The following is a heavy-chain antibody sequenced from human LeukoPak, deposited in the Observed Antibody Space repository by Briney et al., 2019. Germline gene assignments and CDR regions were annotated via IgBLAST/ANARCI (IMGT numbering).Heavy chain of an antibody. CDR3: ARAGSYYESPRDAFDI. Sequence: GGSLRLSCAASGFTFSSYSMNWVRQAPGKGLEWVSSISSSSSYIYYADSVKGRFTISRDNAKNSLYLQMNSLRAEDTAVYYCARAGSYYESPRDAFDIWGQGTMVTVSS. CDR2: ISSSSSYI. CDR1: GFTFSSYS. D-gene: IGHD3-22*01. V-gene: IGHV3-21*01. J-gene: IGHJ3*02.